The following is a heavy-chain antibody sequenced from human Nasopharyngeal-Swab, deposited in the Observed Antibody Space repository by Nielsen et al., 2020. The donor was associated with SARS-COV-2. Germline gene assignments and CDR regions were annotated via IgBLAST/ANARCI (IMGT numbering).Heavy chain of an antibody. D-gene: IGHD2-21*01. J-gene: IGHJ5*02. CDR1: GFTFSRYW. CDR2: IDTDGSTT. Sequence: GESLKISCAASGFTFSRYWMHWVRQVPGKELVWVSRIDTDGSTTDHADSVKGRFTISRDNAKNTLYLQMNNLRAEDTALYYCARDVAGADSAWGQGTLVTVSS. V-gene: IGHV3-74*01. CDR3: ARDVAGADSA.